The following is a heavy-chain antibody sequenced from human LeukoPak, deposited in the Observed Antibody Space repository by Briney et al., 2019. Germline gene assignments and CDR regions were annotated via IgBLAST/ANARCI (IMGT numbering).Heavy chain of an antibody. D-gene: IGHD6-13*01. CDR2: ISYDGDNK. J-gene: IGHJ4*02. Sequence: GGSLRLSCAASGFTFSSYAMHWVRQAPGKGLEWVAVISYDGDNKYYADSVKGRFTISRDNSKYTLYLQMNSLRAEDTAVYYCAKGAAAYNDYWGQGTLVTVSS. CDR3: AKGAAAYNDY. V-gene: IGHV3-30*04. CDR1: GFTFSSYA.